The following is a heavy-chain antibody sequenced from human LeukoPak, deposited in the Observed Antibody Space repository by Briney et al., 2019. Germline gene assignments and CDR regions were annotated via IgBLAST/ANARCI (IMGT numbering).Heavy chain of an antibody. V-gene: IGHV3-7*01. CDR1: GFSFRSYW. CDR2: IKQDGSEK. J-gene: IGHJ4*02. D-gene: IGHD6-6*01. Sequence: GGSLRLSCAASGFSFRSYWMSWVRQAPGKGLEWVANIKQDGSEKYYVDSVKGRFTISRDNAKNSLYLQMNSLRAEDTALYYCARPLYSSSSQNLDYWGQGTLVTVSS. CDR3: ARPLYSSSSQNLDY.